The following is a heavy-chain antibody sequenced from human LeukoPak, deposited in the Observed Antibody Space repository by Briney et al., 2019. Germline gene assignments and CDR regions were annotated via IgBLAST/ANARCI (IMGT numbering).Heavy chain of an antibody. CDR3: ARSRLRSEGYYFDY. Sequence: AASVKVSCKASGGTFSSYAISWVRQAPGQGLEWMGGIIPIFGTANYAQKFQGRVTITADESTSTAYMELSSLRSEDTAVYYCARSRLRSEGYYFDYWGQGTLVTVSS. CDR2: IIPIFGTA. V-gene: IGHV1-69*13. CDR1: GGTFSSYA. D-gene: IGHD4-17*01. J-gene: IGHJ4*02.